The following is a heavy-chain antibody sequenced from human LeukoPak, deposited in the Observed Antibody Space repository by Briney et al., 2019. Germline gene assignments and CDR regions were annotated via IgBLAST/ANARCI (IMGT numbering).Heavy chain of an antibody. CDR1: GGSISDYY. Sequence: KPSETLSLTCTVSGGSISDYYWNWIRQPPGKGLEWVGYIYYSGSTTYNPSLKSRLTMSVDTAKNQFSLKLRSVTAADTAVYYCAGGDFCSSTNCYLRPMDVWGKGTTVTVSS. J-gene: IGHJ6*03. CDR2: IYYSGST. V-gene: IGHV4-59*01. D-gene: IGHD2-2*01. CDR3: AGGDFCSSTNCYLRPMDV.